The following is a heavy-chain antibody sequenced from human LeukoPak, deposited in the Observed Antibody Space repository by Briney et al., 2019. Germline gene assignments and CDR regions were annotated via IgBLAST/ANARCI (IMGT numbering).Heavy chain of an antibody. Sequence: ASVKVSCKASGYTLTGYHMHWVRQAPGQGLEWMGWINPNSGGTNYAQKFQGRVTMTRDTSISTAYMELSRLRSDDTAMYYCARDLGGWYFNWGQGTLVTVSS. J-gene: IGHJ4*02. CDR1: GYTLTGYH. V-gene: IGHV1-2*02. CDR3: ARDLGGWYFN. D-gene: IGHD6-19*01. CDR2: INPNSGGT.